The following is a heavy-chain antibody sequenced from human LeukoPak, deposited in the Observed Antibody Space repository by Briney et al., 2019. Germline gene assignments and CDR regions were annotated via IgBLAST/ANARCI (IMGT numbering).Heavy chain of an antibody. CDR2: IYYTGST. D-gene: IGHD3-3*01. J-gene: IGHJ6*02. CDR3: TRSLGVVIHGGMDV. V-gene: IGHV4-59*01. Sequence: SETLSLTCTVSGGSISSYHWSWIRQPPGKGLEWIGHIYYTGSTNYNPSLKSRVTISLDTSKNQFSLKLSSVAAADTAVYYCTRSLGVVIHGGMDVWGQGTTVTVSS. CDR1: GGSISSYH.